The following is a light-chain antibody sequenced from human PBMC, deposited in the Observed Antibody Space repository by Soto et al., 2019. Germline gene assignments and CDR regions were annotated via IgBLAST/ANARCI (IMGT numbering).Light chain of an antibody. J-gene: IGLJ1*01. CDR2: NVY. CDR3: SAHTVSRTYV. CDR1: SSDVGAYNF. V-gene: IGLV2-14*03. Sequence: QSALTQPASVSGSPGQSITISCTGTSSDVGAYNFVSWHQQHPGKAPKLMIYNVYDRPSGISYRFSGSKSGNTASLTISGLQGEDEADYYCSAHTVSRTYVFGTGTMVTVL.